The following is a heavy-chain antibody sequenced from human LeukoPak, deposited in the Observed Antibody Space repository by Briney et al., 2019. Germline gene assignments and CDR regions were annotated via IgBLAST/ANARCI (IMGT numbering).Heavy chain of an antibody. V-gene: IGHV3-33*01. CDR1: GFTFSNYG. Sequence: GGSLRLSCAASGFTFSNYGVHWVRQAPGKGLEWVAVIWYDGSNKYYADSVKGRFTLSRDNSKNTLFLQMNSLRPEDTAVYFCARDLMQLALFDYWGQGTLVTVSS. CDR2: IWYDGSNK. D-gene: IGHD6-13*01. J-gene: IGHJ4*02. CDR3: ARDLMQLALFDY.